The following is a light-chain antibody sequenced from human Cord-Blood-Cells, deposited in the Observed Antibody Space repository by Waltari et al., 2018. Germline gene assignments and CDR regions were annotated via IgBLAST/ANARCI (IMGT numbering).Light chain of an antibody. V-gene: IGKV1-39*01. CDR1: QSISSY. CDR3: QQRYSTPPWT. Sequence: DIQMTQSPSSLSASVGDRVTITCRASQSISSYLNWYQQKPGTAPKLLIYAASSLQSGVPSRFSGSGSGTDFTLTISSLQPEDFATYYCQQRYSTPPWTFGQGTKVEIK. J-gene: IGKJ1*01. CDR2: AAS.